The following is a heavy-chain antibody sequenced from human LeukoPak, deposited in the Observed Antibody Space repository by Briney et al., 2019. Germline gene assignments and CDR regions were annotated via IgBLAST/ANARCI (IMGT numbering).Heavy chain of an antibody. D-gene: IGHD4/OR15-4a*01. V-gene: IGHV4-4*07. J-gene: IGHJ4*02. CDR1: GASVSTYY. CDR3: ARDYGGNYHFDF. CDR2: IYASGNT. Sequence: LETLSLTCSVSGASVSTYYWGWIRRPAGKGLEWIGRIYASGNTNCNPSLKSRVTISRDASKNQFSLRLTSVTAADTAVYYCARDYGGNYHFDFWGQGTLVTVSS.